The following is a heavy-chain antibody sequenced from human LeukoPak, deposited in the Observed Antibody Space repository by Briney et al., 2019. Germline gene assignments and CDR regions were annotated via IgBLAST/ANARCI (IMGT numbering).Heavy chain of an antibody. CDR1: GGSFSGYY. V-gene: IGHV4-34*01. Sequence: PSETLSLTCAVYGGSFSGYYWSWIRQPPGKGLEWIGEINHSGSNNYNPSLKSRVTISVDTSKIQFSLNLSSVAAADTAVYYCARVERVPTARKYYFDYWGQGTLVTVSS. CDR3: ARVERVPTARKYYFDY. J-gene: IGHJ4*02. CDR2: INHSGSN. D-gene: IGHD2-2*01.